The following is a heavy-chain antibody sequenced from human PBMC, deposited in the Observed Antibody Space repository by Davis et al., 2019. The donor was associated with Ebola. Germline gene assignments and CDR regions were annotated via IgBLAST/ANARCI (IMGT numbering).Heavy chain of an antibody. J-gene: IGHJ5*02. CDR1: GYTFSTYG. CDR3: ARDKMVLTDNWLDP. V-gene: IGHV1-18*01. D-gene: IGHD4/OR15-4a*01. CDR2: ISAYNGKT. Sequence: ASVKVSCKASGYTFSTYGITWVRQAPGQGLEWLGWISAYNGKTNYAQRFQGRVTMTTDTSTNTAFMELRSLRSDDTAMYYCARDKMVLTDNWLDPWGQGTLVTVSS.